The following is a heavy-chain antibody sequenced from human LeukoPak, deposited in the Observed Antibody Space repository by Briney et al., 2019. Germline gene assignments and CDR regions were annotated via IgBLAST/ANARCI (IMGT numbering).Heavy chain of an antibody. J-gene: IGHJ4*02. V-gene: IGHV1-24*01. CDR2: FDLEDGET. D-gene: IGHD1-1*01. Sequence: ASVKVSCKVSGYSLPQLSMLWVRQAPGKGREWMGGFDLEDGETIHAQKLQGRVTMTEHTSTDTAYMELSSLRYERTDVCYCVSCLTGLLSLEGYWGQGTRVTVSS. CDR1: GYSLPQLS. CDR3: VSCLTGLLSLEGY.